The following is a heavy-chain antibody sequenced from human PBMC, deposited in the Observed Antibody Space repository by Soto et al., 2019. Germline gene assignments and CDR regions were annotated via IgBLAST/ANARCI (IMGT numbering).Heavy chain of an antibody. Sequence: HPGGSLRLSCAASGFTFSSYAMSWVRQAPGKGLEWVSAISGSGGSTYYADSVKGRFTISRDNSKNTLYLQMNSLRAEDTAVYYCAKDFWSGYYAFDIWGQGTMVTVSS. CDR2: ISGSGGST. CDR1: GFTFSSYA. CDR3: AKDFWSGYYAFDI. D-gene: IGHD3-3*01. J-gene: IGHJ3*02. V-gene: IGHV3-23*01.